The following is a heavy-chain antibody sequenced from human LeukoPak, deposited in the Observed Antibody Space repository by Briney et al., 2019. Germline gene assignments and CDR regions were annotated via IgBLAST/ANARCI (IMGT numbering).Heavy chain of an antibody. CDR2: ISYDGSNK. Sequence: GRSLRLSCAASGFTFSSNAMHWVRQAPGKGLEWVAVISYDGSNKYYADSVKGRFTISGDNSKNTLYLQMNSLRAEDTAVYYRARDLSQRGFDPWGQGTLVTVSS. V-gene: IGHV3-30-3*01. CDR3: ARDLSQRGFDP. CDR1: GFTFSSNA. J-gene: IGHJ5*02.